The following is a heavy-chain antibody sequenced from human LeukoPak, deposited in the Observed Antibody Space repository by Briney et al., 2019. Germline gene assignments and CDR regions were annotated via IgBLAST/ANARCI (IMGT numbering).Heavy chain of an antibody. Sequence: GGSLRLSCAGSGFIFTKAWMSWVRQAPGKGLEWVGRIKSKTDGETTDYAAPVKGRFTISRDDSKNTLYLQMNSLKTEDTAVYHCTADTGTTDFDYWGQGTLVTVSS. D-gene: IGHD1-1*01. CDR2: IKSKTDGETT. V-gene: IGHV3-15*01. J-gene: IGHJ4*02. CDR3: TADTGTTDFDY. CDR1: GFIFTKAW.